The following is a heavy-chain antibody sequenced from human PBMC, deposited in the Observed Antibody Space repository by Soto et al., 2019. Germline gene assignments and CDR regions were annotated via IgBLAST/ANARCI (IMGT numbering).Heavy chain of an antibody. CDR1: GYTFTNYG. V-gene: IGHV1-18*01. D-gene: IGHD3-10*01. CDR3: ARGVGSGSYYNQYNWFDP. Sequence: GASVKVSCKASGYTFTNYGISWVRQAPGQGLEWMGWISAYNGNTKYAQKLQGRVTMTTDTSTSTSYMELRSLRSDDTALYYCARGVGSGSYYNQYNWFDPWGQGTLVTVSS. CDR2: ISAYNGNT. J-gene: IGHJ5*02.